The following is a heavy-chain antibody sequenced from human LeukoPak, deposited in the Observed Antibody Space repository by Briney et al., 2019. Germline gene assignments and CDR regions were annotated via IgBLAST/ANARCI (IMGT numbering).Heavy chain of an antibody. D-gene: IGHD2-8*02. CDR2: SYYSGST. Sequence: PGGSLRLSCVASGFSFGSYWMAWVRQPTGKGLEWIGYSYYSGSTNYNPSLKSRITISVDLSKNQFSLKLISVTAADTAVYYCARHGVDPVTKTGGWFDPWGQGTLVTVSS. V-gene: IGHV4-59*08. J-gene: IGHJ5*02. CDR1: GFSFGSYW. CDR3: ARHGVDPVTKTGGWFDP.